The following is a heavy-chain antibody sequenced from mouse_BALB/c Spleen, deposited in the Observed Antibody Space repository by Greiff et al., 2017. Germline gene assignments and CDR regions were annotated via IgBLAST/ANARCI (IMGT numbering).Heavy chain of an antibody. V-gene: IGHV1S81*02. D-gene: IGHD2-1*01. J-gene: IGHJ4*01. CDR3: ASYYYGNYGNAMDY. CDR1: GYTFTSYW. Sequence: QVQLQQPGAELVKPGASVKLSCKASGYTFTSYWMHWVKQRPGQGLEWIGEIKPSNGRTNYNEKFKSKATLTVDKSSSTAYMQLSSLTSEDSAVYYCASYYYGNYGNAMDYWGQGTSVTVSS. CDR2: IKPSNGRT.